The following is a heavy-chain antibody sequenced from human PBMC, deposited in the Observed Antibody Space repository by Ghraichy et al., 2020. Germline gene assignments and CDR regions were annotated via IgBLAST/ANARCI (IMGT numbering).Heavy chain of an antibody. V-gene: IGHV1-69*13. CDR3: ARTLRYFDSRSAGDDAFDI. D-gene: IGHD3-9*01. CDR2: IIPIFGTA. J-gene: IGHJ3*02. CDR1: GGTFSSYA. Sequence: SVKVSCKASGGTFSSYAISWVRQAPGQGLEWMGGIIPIFGTANYAQKFQGRVTITADESTSTAYMVLSSLRSEDTAVYYCARTLRYFDSRSAGDDAFDIWGQGTMVTVSS.